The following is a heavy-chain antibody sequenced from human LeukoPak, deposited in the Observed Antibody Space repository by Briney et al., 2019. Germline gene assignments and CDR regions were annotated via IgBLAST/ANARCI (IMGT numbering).Heavy chain of an antibody. CDR3: ARSGSGYLRYYFDH. D-gene: IGHD5-12*01. CDR1: GGSISSYY. CDR2: IYTSGST. Sequence: PSETLSLTCTVSGGSISSYYWSWIRQPAGKGLEWIGRIYTSGSTNYNPSLKSRVTMSVDTSKNQFSLKLSSVTAADTAVYYCARSGSGYLRYYFDHWGQGTLVTVSS. J-gene: IGHJ4*02. V-gene: IGHV4-4*07.